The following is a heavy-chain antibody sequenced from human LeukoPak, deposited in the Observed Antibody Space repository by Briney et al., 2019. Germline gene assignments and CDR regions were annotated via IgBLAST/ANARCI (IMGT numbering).Heavy chain of an antibody. D-gene: IGHD6-19*01. Sequence: GGSLRLSCAASEFIVSINYMTWVRQAPGKGVEWVSLIYSRGDTKYADSVKGRFTISRDNSKNTLYLQMSSLRTEDTAVYYCARDSRSGWGNWFDPWGQGTLVTVSS. CDR1: EFIVSINY. J-gene: IGHJ5*02. V-gene: IGHV3-66*01. CDR3: ARDSRSGWGNWFDP. CDR2: IYSRGDT.